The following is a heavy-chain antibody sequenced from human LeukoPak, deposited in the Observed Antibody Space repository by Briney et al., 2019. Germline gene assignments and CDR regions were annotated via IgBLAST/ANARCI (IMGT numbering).Heavy chain of an antibody. J-gene: IGHJ6*02. CDR2: INGATGNT. CDR1: GYTFTSHA. CDR3: ARSIIIVPNTSYYYYYMDV. Sequence: GAPVKLSCKASGYTFTSHALHWVRQAPGEGLEWMAWINGATGNTEYSQKFQARVTITRDTSASTAYMELSSLRSEDTAVYYCARSIIIVPNTSYYYYYMDVWGQGTTVTVSS. V-gene: IGHV1-3*01. D-gene: IGHD2/OR15-2a*01.